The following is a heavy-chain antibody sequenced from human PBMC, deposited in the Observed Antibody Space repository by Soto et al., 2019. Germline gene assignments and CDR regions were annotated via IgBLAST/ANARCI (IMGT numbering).Heavy chain of an antibody. Sequence: VSLRLSCAASGFNFSVYWMHWVRQAPGKGLVWVARLNSDGTYASSADSVKGRLTISRDNAKNTLYLQLNSLRAEDTAVYYCARGGAYGDYRSDFWGQGTLVTVSS. D-gene: IGHD4-17*01. V-gene: IGHV3-74*01. CDR2: LNSDGTYA. J-gene: IGHJ4*02. CDR1: GFNFSVYW. CDR3: ARGGAYGDYRSDF.